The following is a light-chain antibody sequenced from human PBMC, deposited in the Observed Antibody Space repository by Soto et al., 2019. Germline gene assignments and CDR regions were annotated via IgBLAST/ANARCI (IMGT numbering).Light chain of an antibody. J-gene: IGKJ5*01. CDR3: QQYGYSPIT. Sequence: EIVLTQSPGTLSLSPGERATLSCRATQSFNSIYLARYQKKNGQEARIIIYGASSRDTGIPDRFSGSGSGTDVTLTISRLEPEDFALYYCQQYGYSPITFGQGTRLEIK. V-gene: IGKV3-20*01. CDR1: QSFNSIY. CDR2: GAS.